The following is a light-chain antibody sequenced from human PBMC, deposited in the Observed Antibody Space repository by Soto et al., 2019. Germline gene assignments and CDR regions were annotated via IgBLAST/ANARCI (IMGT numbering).Light chain of an antibody. J-gene: IGLJ2*01. V-gene: IGLV1-47*01. CDR1: SSNIESNY. CDR2: RNN. CDR3: TVWDDSLRGRL. Sequence: QSVLTQQPSASGTPGQRVTISCSGSSSNIESNYVYWYQQLPGTAPRLLIYRNNQRPSGVPDRFSGSKSGTSASLAISALRSEDEADYYCTVWDDSLRGRLFGGGTKLTVL.